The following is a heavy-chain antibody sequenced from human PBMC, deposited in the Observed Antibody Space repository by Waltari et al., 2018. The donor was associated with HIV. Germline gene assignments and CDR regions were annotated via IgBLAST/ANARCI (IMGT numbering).Heavy chain of an antibody. CDR1: GFTFSSYG. J-gene: IGHJ6*02. CDR3: ARGPSDYIWGSYRYEYGMDV. V-gene: IGHV3-33*01. CDR2: IWYDGSNK. Sequence: QVQLVESGGGVVQPGRSLRLSCAASGFTFSSYGMHWVRQAPGKGLEWVAVIWYDGSNKYYADSVKGRFTISRDNSKNTLYLQMNSLRAEDTAVYYCARGPSDYIWGSYRYEYGMDVWGQGTTVTVSS. D-gene: IGHD3-16*02.